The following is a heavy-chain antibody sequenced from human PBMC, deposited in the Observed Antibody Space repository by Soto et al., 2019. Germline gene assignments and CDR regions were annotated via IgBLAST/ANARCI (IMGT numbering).Heavy chain of an antibody. CDR1: GGSISSSSYY. V-gene: IGHV4-39*01. CDR2: IYYSGST. J-gene: IGHJ4*02. D-gene: IGHD2-15*01. Sequence: QLQLQESGPGLVKPSETLSLTCTVSGGSISSSSYYWGWIRQPPGKGLEWIGSIYYSGSTYYNPSPKSPVTISVDPSKNQFSLKLSSVTAADTAVYYCARHTPAISISDHWGQGTLVTVSS. CDR3: ARHTPAISISDH.